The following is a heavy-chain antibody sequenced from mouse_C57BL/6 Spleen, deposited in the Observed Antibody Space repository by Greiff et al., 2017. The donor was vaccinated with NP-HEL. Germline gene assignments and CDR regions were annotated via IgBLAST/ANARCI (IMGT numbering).Heavy chain of an antibody. V-gene: IGHV5-16*01. CDR3: ARVSSGGVYFDY. D-gene: IGHD3-2*02. CDR2: INYDGSST. Sequence: DVKLVESEGGLVQPGSSMKLSCTASGFTFSDYYMAWVRQVPEKGLEWVANINYDGSSTYYLDSLKSRFIISRDNAKNILYLQMSSLKSEDTATYYCARVSSGGVYFDYWGQGTTLTVSS. CDR1: GFTFSDYY. J-gene: IGHJ2*01.